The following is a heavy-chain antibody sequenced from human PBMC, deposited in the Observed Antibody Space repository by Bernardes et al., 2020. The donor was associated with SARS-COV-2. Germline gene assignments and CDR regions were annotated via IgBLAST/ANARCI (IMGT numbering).Heavy chain of an antibody. CDR2: IWFDGSKK. D-gene: IGHD2-2*01. CDR1: GFSFRNYG. CDR3: ARGRLPDTVVPAGNSVEF. Sequence: GGSLRLSCAASGFSFRNYGMHWVRQAPGKGLEWVAVIWFDGSKKHYADSVKGRFTISRDNAENTLYLQMNSLRAEDTAVYYCARGRLPDTVVPAGNSVEFWGQGTLVIASS. V-gene: IGHV3-33*08. J-gene: IGHJ4*02.